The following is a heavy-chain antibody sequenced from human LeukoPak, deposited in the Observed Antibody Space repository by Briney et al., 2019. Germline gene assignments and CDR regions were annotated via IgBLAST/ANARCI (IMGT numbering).Heavy chain of an antibody. Sequence: PSETLSLTCAVYGGSFSGYYWGWIRQPPGKGLEWIGSLYYSGSTYYNPSLKSRVTISVDTSKKQFSLKLTSVTAADTAVYYCARQGGSPDWFDPWGQGTLVTVSS. D-gene: IGHD1-26*01. CDR3: ARQGGSPDWFDP. J-gene: IGHJ5*02. CDR2: LYYSGST. CDR1: GGSFSGYY. V-gene: IGHV4-39*01.